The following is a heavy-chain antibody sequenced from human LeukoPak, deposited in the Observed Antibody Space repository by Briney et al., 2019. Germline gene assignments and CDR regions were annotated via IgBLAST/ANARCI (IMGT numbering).Heavy chain of an antibody. CDR1: GFTFTSYA. J-gene: IGHJ4*02. D-gene: IGHD6-6*01. CDR2: ISGGATST. V-gene: IGHV3-23*01. Sequence: PGGSLRLSCAASGFTFTSYAMSLVRQAPGKGLEWVSAISGGATSTYYADSVKGRFTISRDNSKNTLYLQMNSLRAEDTAVYYCANSRSEGLFWGQGTLVTVSS. CDR3: ANSRSEGLF.